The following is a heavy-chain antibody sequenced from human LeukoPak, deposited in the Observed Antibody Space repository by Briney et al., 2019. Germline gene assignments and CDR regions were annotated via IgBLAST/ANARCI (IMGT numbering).Heavy chain of an antibody. CDR2: INPNSGGT. Sequence: ASVKVSRKASGYTFTSYDINWVRQATGQGLEWMGWINPNSGGTNYAQKFQGRVTMTRDTSISTAYMELSRLRSDDTAVYYCARAFKNYDILTGYYPLHWFDPWGQGTLVTVSS. J-gene: IGHJ5*02. V-gene: IGHV1-2*02. CDR1: GYTFTSYD. D-gene: IGHD3-9*01. CDR3: ARAFKNYDILTGYYPLHWFDP.